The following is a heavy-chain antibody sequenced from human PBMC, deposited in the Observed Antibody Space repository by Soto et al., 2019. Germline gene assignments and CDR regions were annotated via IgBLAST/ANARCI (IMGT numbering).Heavy chain of an antibody. CDR1: GGSFSIYT. CDR3: TLGCWSAEVFDA. D-gene: IGHD2-15*01. V-gene: IGHV1-69*02. CDR2: IIPMFDIA. Sequence: QVQLVQSGVEVKKPGSSVKVSCKATGGSFSIYTVFWVRQAPGQGLEWMGRIIPMFDIANYAQNFQGRVTFNADKFTDTVYMEMLNLRSDDTAVYYCTLGCWSAEVFDAWGQGTLVTVSS. J-gene: IGHJ3*01.